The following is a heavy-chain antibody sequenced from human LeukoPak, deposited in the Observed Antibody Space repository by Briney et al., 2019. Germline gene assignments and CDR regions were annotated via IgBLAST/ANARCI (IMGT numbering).Heavy chain of an antibody. CDR3: ARDHSSSGWFDP. J-gene: IGHJ5*02. CDR2: ISYDGSNK. V-gene: IGHV3-30-3*01. CDR1: GFTFSSYA. D-gene: IGHD6-6*01. Sequence: PGGSLRLSCAASGFTFSSYAMHWVRQAPGKGLEWVAVISYDGSNKYYADSVKGRFTISRDNSKNTLYLQMSSLRAEDTAVYYCARDHSSSGWFDPWGQGTLVTVSS.